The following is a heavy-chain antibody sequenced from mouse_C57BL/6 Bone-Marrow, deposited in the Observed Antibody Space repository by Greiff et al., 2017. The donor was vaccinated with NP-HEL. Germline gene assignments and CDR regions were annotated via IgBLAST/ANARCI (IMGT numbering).Heavy chain of an antibody. CDR2: ISSGSSTI. J-gene: IGHJ1*03. CDR3: ARWGSSWYFDV. V-gene: IGHV5-17*01. D-gene: IGHD1-1*01. CDR1: GFTFSDYG. Sequence: DVQLQESGGGLVKPGGSLKLSCAASGFTFSDYGMHWVRQAPEKGLEWVAYISSGSSTIYYADTVKGRFTISSDNAKNTLFLQMTSLRSEDTAMYYCARWGSSWYFDVWGTGTTVTVSS.